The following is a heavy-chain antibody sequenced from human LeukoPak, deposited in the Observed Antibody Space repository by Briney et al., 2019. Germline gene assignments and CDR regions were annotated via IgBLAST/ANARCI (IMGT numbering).Heavy chain of an antibody. CDR2: ISGSGSST. V-gene: IGHV3-23*01. CDR3: AKEGIAVFVY. D-gene: IGHD6-19*01. Sequence: PGGSLRLSCAASGFTFSSYSISWVRQAPGKGLEWVSAISGSGSSTYYADSVKGRSTNSRDNSKNTLYLQINSLRAEDTAVYVCAKEGIAVFVYWGQGRLVTVSS. J-gene: IGHJ4*02. CDR1: GFTFSSYS.